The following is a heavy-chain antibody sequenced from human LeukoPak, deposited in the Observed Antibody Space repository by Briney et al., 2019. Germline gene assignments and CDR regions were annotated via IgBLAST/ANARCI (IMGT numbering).Heavy chain of an antibody. V-gene: IGHV5-51*01. J-gene: IGHJ4*02. D-gene: IGHD5-24*01. CDR1: GYSYPYYW. CDR2: IYPGDSDT. Sequence: GESLELHRQCFGYSYPYYWIGWVRQMPRKGLEWMGIIYPGDSDTRYTPSFQAQVTISADKSISTAYLQWSSLRASDTAMYYCARCGEMATISSCYFDYWGQGTLVTVSS. CDR3: ARCGEMATISSCYFDY.